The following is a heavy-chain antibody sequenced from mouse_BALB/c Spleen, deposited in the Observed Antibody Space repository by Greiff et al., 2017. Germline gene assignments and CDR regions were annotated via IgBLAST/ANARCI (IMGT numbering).Heavy chain of an antibody. J-gene: IGHJ3*01. V-gene: IGHV3-6*02. D-gene: IGHD2-3*01. CDR3: ATLYDGYPWFAY. Sequence: EVQLQESGPGLVKPSQSLSLTCSVTGYSITSGYYWNWIRQFPGNKLEWMGYISYDGSNNYNPSLKNRISITRDTSKNQFFLKLNSVTTEDTATYYCATLYDGYPWFAYWGQGTLVTVSA. CDR2: ISYDGSN. CDR1: GYSITSGYY.